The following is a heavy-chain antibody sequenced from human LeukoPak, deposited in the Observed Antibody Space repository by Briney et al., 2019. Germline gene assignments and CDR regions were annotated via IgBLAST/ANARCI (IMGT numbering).Heavy chain of an antibody. CDR3: ARDSTYYYASGSSGPHYFDS. Sequence: PGGSLRLPCAASGFTFSNYAMHWVRQAPGKGLEWVVVISNVETNTYYADSVKGRSTISRDNSKNTLYLQLNSLRAEDTSVYYCARDSTYYYASGSSGPHYFDSWGQGTLVTVSS. D-gene: IGHD3-10*01. J-gene: IGHJ4*02. V-gene: IGHV3-30*01. CDR1: GFTFSNYA. CDR2: ISNVETNT.